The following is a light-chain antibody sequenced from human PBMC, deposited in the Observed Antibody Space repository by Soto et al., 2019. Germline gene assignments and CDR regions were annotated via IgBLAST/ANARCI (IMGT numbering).Light chain of an antibody. CDR2: AAS. J-gene: IGKJ3*01. CDR1: QGIRND. Sequence: AIQMTQSPSYLSASVGDRVTITCRASQGIRNDLDWFQQKPGKAPKLLIYAASNLQSGVPSRFSGSGSGTDFNLTISSLQPEDFATYYCLQKYFYPFTFGPGTKVDIK. CDR3: LQKYFYPFT. V-gene: IGKV1-6*01.